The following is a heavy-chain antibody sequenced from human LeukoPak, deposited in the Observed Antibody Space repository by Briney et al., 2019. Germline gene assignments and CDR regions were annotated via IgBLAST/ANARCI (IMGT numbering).Heavy chain of an antibody. Sequence: PSQTLSLTCTVSGGSISSGDYYWSSIRQPPGKGLEWIGYIYYSGSTYYNPSLKSRVTISVDTSKNQFSLKLGSVTAADMAVYSCAREVLACDYWGQGTLVIVSS. CDR1: GGSISSGDYY. CDR2: IYYSGST. V-gene: IGHV4-30-4*08. J-gene: IGHJ4*02. D-gene: IGHD4/OR15-4a*01. CDR3: AREVLACDY.